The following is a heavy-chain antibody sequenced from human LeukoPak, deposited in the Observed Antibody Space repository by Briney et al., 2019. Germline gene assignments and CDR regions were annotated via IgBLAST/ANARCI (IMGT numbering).Heavy chain of an antibody. Sequence: GGSLRLSCAASGFTFSNAWMSWVRQAPGKGLEWVGRIKSKTDGGTTDYAAPVKGRFTISRDDSKNTLYLQMNSLRTEDTAVYYCTTAPDFWSGYYDYWGQGTLVTVSS. D-gene: IGHD3-3*01. CDR3: TTAPDFWSGYYDY. CDR2: IKSKTDGGTT. J-gene: IGHJ4*02. V-gene: IGHV3-15*01. CDR1: GFTFSNAW.